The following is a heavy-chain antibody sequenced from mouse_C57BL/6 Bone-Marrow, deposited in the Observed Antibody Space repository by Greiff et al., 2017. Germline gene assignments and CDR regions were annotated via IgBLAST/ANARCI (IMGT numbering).Heavy chain of an antibody. CDR1: GYTFTNYW. Sequence: VQLQQSGAELVRPGTSVTMSCKASGYTFTNYWLGWAKQRPGHGLEWIGDIYPGGGYTNYNEKFKGKATLTADKSSSTAYMQFSSLTSEDSAIYYCARYYYGYHWYFGVWGTETTVTVSS. CDR2: IYPGGGYT. J-gene: IGHJ1*03. CDR3: ARYYYGYHWYFGV. D-gene: IGHD2-2*01. V-gene: IGHV1-63*01.